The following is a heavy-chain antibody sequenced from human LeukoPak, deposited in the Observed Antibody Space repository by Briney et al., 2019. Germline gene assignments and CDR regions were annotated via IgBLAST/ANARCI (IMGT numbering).Heavy chain of an antibody. CDR2: MNPNSGNT. CDR1: GYTFTSYD. CDR3: ARAGQQLGSFDY. V-gene: IGHV1-8*01. Sequence: ASVKVSCKASGYTFTSYDINWVRQATGQGLEWMGWMNPNSGNTGYAQKFQGRVTMTRNTTISTAYMELSSLRSEDTAVYYCARAGQQLGSFDYWGQGTLVTVSS. J-gene: IGHJ4*02. D-gene: IGHD6-13*01.